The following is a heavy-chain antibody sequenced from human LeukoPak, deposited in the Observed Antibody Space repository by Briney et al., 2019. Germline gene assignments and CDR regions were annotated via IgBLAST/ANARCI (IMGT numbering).Heavy chain of an antibody. D-gene: IGHD2-21*01. CDR2: INHSGST. Sequence: KPSETLSLTCAVYGGSFSGYYWSWIRQPPGKGLEWIGEINHSGSTNYNPSLKSRVTISVDTSKNQFSLKLSSVTAADTAVYYCARKISRVWYYFDYWGQGTLVTVSS. V-gene: IGHV4-34*01. J-gene: IGHJ4*02. CDR3: ARKISRVWYYFDY. CDR1: GGSFSGYY.